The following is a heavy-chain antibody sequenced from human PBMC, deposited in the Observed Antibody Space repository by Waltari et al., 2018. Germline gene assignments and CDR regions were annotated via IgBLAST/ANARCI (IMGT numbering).Heavy chain of an antibody. CDR1: GGSFSGYY. V-gene: IGHV4-34*01. Sequence: QVQLQQWGAGLLKPSETLSLTCAVYGGSFSGYYWSWIRQPPGQGLEWIGEINHSGSTNYNPSLKSRVTISVDTSKNQFSLKLSSVTAADTAVYYCARGRRGGLIAVAGTRSYYYYGMDVWGQGTTVTVSS. D-gene: IGHD6-19*01. CDR2: INHSGST. J-gene: IGHJ6*02. CDR3: ARGRRGGLIAVAGTRSYYYYGMDV.